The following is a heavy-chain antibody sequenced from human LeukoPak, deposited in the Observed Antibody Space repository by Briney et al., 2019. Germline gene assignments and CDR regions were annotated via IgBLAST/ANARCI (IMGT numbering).Heavy chain of an antibody. D-gene: IGHD3-16*02. CDR1: GFTFSSYS. CDR2: ISSSSSHI. Sequence: PGGSLRLSCAASGFTFSSYSMNWVRQAPGKGLEWVSSISSSSSHIYYADSVKGRFTISRDNAKNSLYLQMNSLRAEDTAVYYCARVPLEAFGGVIVSNRGAFDIWGQGTMVTVSS. J-gene: IGHJ3*02. CDR3: ARVPLEAFGGVIVSNRGAFDI. V-gene: IGHV3-21*01.